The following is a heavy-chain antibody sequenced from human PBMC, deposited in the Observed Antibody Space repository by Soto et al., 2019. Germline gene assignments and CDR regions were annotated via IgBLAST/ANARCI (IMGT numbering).Heavy chain of an antibody. CDR1: GGTFSSYA. J-gene: IGHJ4*02. V-gene: IGHV1-2*04. CDR3: ARDFDY. CDR2: INPISGGT. Sequence: ASVKVSCKASGGTFSSYAISWVRQAPGQGLEWMGWINPISGGTNYAQKFQGWVTMTRDTSISTAYMELSRLRSDDTAVYYCARDFDYWGQGTLVTVSS.